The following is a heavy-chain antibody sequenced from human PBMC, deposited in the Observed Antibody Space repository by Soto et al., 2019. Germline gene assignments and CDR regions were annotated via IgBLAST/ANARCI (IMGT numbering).Heavy chain of an antibody. CDR1: GGTFSSYT. D-gene: IGHD3-9*01. CDR2: IIPILGIA. J-gene: IGHJ3*02. V-gene: IGHV1-69*02. CDR3: ASLAVLRYFDADACDI. Sequence: QVQLVQSGAEVKKPGSSVKVSCKASGGTFSSYTISWVRQAPGQGLEWMGRIIPILGIANYAQKFQGRVTITADKSTSTAYMELRSLRSEDTAVYYCASLAVLRYFDADACDIWGQGTMVTVSS.